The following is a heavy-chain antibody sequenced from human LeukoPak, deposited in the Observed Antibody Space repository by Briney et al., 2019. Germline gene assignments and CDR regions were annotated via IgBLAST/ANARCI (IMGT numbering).Heavy chain of an antibody. V-gene: IGHV1-18*01. CDR1: GYTFTSYD. CDR2: ISAHNGNT. D-gene: IGHD3-3*02. CDR3: ARGFRISIFGVLITEDAFDI. J-gene: IGHJ3*02. Sequence: ASVKVSCKASGYTFTSYDISWVRQAPGQGLKWMGWISAHNGNTNYAQKLQGRVTMTTDTSTNTVYMELRSLRSDDTAVYYCARGFRISIFGVLITEDAFDIWGQGTLVTVSS.